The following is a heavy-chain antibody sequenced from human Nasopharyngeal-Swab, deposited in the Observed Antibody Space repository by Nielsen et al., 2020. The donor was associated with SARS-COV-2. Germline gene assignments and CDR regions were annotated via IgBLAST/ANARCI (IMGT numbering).Heavy chain of an antibody. Sequence: ASVKVSCKSSGYTFSRNDIKWVRQATGPGLEWMGWMNPTSGDVGYAQKFQGRVTMTRNTSTPTAYMELRSLRHEDTAVYYCARGAFGLGHSLFDPWGQGTLVTVSS. CDR3: ARGAFGLGHSLFDP. D-gene: IGHD3-16*01. CDR2: MNPTSGDV. CDR1: GYTFSRND. J-gene: IGHJ5*02. V-gene: IGHV1-8*01.